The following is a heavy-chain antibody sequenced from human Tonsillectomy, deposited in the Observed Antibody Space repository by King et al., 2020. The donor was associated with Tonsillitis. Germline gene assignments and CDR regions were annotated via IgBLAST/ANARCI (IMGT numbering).Heavy chain of an antibody. V-gene: IGHV4-59*01. CDR3: ARVTTLEDDSSGYWGGDFDY. CDR1: GGSISSYY. D-gene: IGHD3-22*01. Sequence: QLQESGPGLVKPSETLSLTCTVSGGSISSYYWSWIRQPPGKGLEWIGYIYYIGSTNYNPSLRSRVTISVDTSKNQFSLKLSSLTAADTAVYYCARVTTLEDDSSGYWGGDFDYWGQGTLVTVSS. CDR2: IYYIGST. J-gene: IGHJ4*02.